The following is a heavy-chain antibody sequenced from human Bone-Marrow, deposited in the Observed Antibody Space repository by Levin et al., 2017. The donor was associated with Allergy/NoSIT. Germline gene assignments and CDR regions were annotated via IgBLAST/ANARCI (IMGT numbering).Heavy chain of an antibody. CDR2: INPYNHDT. V-gene: IGHV1-2*02. J-gene: IGHJ4*02. Sequence: GGSLRLSCKASGYTFSGYYIHWVRQAPGRALEWLGYINPYNHDTYYAQRFQGRVTMTGDTSISTAYMEVSRLRSDDTAIYYCATLGAKAVAGTNFWGQGTLVTVSS. CDR1: GYTFSGYY. CDR3: ATLGAKAVAGTNF. D-gene: IGHD6-19*01.